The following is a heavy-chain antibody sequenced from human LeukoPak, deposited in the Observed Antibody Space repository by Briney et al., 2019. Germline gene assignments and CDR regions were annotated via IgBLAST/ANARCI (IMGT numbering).Heavy chain of an antibody. CDR1: GYTFTSYG. J-gene: IGHJ4*02. D-gene: IGHD3-10*01. Sequence: ASVKVSCKASGYTFTSYGISWVRQAPGQGLEWMGWISAYNGNTNYAQKLQGRVTMTTDTSTSTAYMELRSLRSDDTAVYYCARDRRETYYYGSGSYDYWGQGTLVTVSS. CDR2: ISAYNGNT. CDR3: ARDRRETYYYGSGSYDY. V-gene: IGHV1-18*01.